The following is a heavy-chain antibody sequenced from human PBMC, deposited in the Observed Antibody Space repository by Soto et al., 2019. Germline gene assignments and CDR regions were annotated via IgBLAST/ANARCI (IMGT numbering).Heavy chain of an antibody. Sequence: PSETLSLTCAVSGGYISNNDLWSWVRQPPGQGLEWIGEIHHTGNNKYNPSLRSRVSMSVDTSKKHVSLQVNSVTGADTAVYYCARGSALGTFGLDVWGQGTTVTVSS. CDR2: IHHTGNN. D-gene: IGHD1-26*01. V-gene: IGHV4-4*02. CDR3: ARGSALGTFGLDV. CDR1: GGYISNNDL. J-gene: IGHJ6*02.